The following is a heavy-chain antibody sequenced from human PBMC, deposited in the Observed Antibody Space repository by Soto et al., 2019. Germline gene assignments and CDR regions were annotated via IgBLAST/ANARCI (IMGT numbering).Heavy chain of an antibody. D-gene: IGHD2-2*01. CDR3: ARVPDR. V-gene: IGHV4-30-2*01. J-gene: IGHJ5*02. CDR1: GGSISSGGYS. Sequence: QLQLQESGSGLVKPSQTLSLTCAVSGGSISSGGYSWSCIRQPPGKGLEWNGYIYHSGSTYYNPSLKCRVNISVDRDTYQFSLKLSSVTAADTAVYYCARVPDRWGQGTLVTVSS. CDR2: IYHSGST.